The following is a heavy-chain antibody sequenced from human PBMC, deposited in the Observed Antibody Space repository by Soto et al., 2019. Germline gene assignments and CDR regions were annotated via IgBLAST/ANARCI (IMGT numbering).Heavy chain of an antibody. Sequence: ASVKVSCKASGYTFTSYYMNWVRQAPGQGLEWLGIINPSGGYTTYAQRFLGRVTMTSDTSTSTVHMELGSLTSEDTAVYYCAKGRSYYYYGVDVWGQGTTVTVSS. CDR2: INPSGGYT. V-gene: IGHV1-46*01. CDR1: GYTFTSYY. J-gene: IGHJ6*02. CDR3: AKGRSYYYYGVDV.